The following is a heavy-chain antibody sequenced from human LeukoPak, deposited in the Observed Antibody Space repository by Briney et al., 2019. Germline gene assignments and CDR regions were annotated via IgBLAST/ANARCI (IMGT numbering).Heavy chain of an antibody. Sequence: SETMSLTCTVSGGSISSGSYYWSWIRQPAGKGLEWIGRIYTSGSTNYNPSLKSRVTISVDTSKNQFSLKLSSVTAADTAVYYCARAIGRDNWFDPWGQGTLVTVSS. J-gene: IGHJ5*02. CDR1: GGSISSGSYY. CDR3: ARAIGRDNWFDP. D-gene: IGHD1-26*01. V-gene: IGHV4-61*02. CDR2: IYTSGST.